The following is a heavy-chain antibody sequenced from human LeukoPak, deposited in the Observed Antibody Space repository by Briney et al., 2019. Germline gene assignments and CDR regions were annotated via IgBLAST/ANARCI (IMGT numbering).Heavy chain of an antibody. CDR1: GFTFSSYS. V-gene: IGHV3-21*01. CDR3: ARDRGSYSTNWFDP. Sequence: GGSLRLSCAASGFTFSSYSVNWVRQAPGKGLEWVSSISSSSSYIYYADSVKGRFTISRDNAKNSLYLQMNSLRAEDTAVYYCARDRGSYSTNWFDPWGQGTLVTVSS. J-gene: IGHJ5*02. CDR2: ISSSSSYI. D-gene: IGHD1-26*01.